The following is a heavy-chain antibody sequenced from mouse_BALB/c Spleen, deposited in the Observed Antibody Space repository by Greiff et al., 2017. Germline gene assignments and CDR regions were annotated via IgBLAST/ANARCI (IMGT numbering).Heavy chain of an antibody. Sequence: EVMLVESGGGLVQPGGSLKLSCAASGFAFSSYDMSWVRQTPEKRLEWVAYISSGGGSTYYPDTVKGRFTISRDNAKNTLYLQMSSLKSEDTAMYYCARHEAGYFDYWGQGTTLTVSS. D-gene: IGHD6-1*01. V-gene: IGHV5-12-1*01. CDR3: ARHEAGYFDY. CDR2: ISSGGGST. J-gene: IGHJ2*01. CDR1: GFAFSSYD.